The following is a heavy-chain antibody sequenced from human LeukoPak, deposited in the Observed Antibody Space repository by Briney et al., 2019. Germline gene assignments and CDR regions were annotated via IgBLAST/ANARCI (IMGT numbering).Heavy chain of an antibody. J-gene: IGHJ4*02. Sequence: PGGSLRLSCAASGFTFSSYTMNWVRQAPGKGLEWVSSITSSSSYIYYADSVKGRFTIPRDNAKNSLFLQMNSLRAEDTAVYYCARDPGAYSSSPIDYWGQGTLVTVSS. V-gene: IGHV3-21*01. CDR2: ITSSSSYI. CDR3: ARDPGAYSSSPIDY. CDR1: GFTFSSYT. D-gene: IGHD6-6*01.